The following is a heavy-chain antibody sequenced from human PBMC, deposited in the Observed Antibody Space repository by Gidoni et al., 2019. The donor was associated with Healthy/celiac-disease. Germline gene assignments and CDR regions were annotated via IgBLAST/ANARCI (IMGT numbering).Heavy chain of an antibody. CDR3: ARGLGCSGSSCYRDPRRWFDP. CDR2: INHSGST. Sequence: QVQLQQWGAGLLKPSETLSLTCAAYGGSFSGYYWSRIRQPPGKGLEWNGEINHSGSTNYIPSLKSRVTISVDTSKNQFALKLSSRTAADTARYYCARGLGCSGSSCYRDPRRWFDPWGQGTLVTVSS. V-gene: IGHV4-34*01. D-gene: IGHD2-15*01. CDR1: GGSFSGYY. J-gene: IGHJ5*02.